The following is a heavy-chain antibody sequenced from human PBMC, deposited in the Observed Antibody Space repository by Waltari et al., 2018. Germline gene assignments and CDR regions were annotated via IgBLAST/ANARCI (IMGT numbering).Heavy chain of an antibody. CDR2: ISSSSSYI. CDR1: GFTFSSYS. CDR3: AKEGDTMVRGVLDY. J-gene: IGHJ4*02. Sequence: EVQLVESGGGLVKPGGSLRLSCAASGFTFSSYSMNWVRQAPGKGLEWVSSISSSSSYIYYADSVKGRFTISRDNAKNTLYLQMNSLRAEDTAVYYCAKEGDTMVRGVLDYWGQGTLVTVSS. V-gene: IGHV3-21*04. D-gene: IGHD3-10*01.